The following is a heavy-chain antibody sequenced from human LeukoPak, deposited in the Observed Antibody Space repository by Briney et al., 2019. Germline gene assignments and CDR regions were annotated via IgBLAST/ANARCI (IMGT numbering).Heavy chain of an antibody. V-gene: IGHV3-21*01. CDR1: GFTFSSYS. CDR3: ARESGYCSGGSCPVWFDP. Sequence: GSLRLSCAASGFTFSSYSMNWVRQAPGKGLEWVSSISSSSSYIYYADSVKGRFTISRDNAKNSLYLQMSSLRAEDTAVYYCARESGYCSGGSCPVWFDPWGQGTLVTVSS. CDR2: ISSSSSYI. D-gene: IGHD2-15*01. J-gene: IGHJ5*02.